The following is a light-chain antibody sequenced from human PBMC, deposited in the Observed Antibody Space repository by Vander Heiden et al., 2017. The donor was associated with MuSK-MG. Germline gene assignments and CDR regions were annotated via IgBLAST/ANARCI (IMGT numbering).Light chain of an antibody. CDR2: RNN. CDR3: AAWDDSLSGPS. V-gene: IGLV1-47*01. J-gene: IGLJ3*02. Sequence: QSVLTQPPSASGTPGQRVTIPFSGSSSTYGSNYVYWYQQLQGTAPKLLIYRNNQRPSGVPDRFSGSKSGTSASLAISGLRSEDDADYYCAAWDDSLSGPSFGGGTKLTVL. CDR1: SSTYGSNY.